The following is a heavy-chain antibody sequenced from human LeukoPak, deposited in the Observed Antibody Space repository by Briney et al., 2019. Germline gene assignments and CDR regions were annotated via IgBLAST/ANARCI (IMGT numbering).Heavy chain of an antibody. CDR2: MNPNSGNT. V-gene: IGHV1-8*01. CDR1: GYTFTSYD. D-gene: IGHD3-9*01. CDR3: ARGGYDILTGYFNNDPADY. Sequence: ASVKVSCKASGYTFTSYDINWVRQATGQGLEWMGWMNPNSGNTGYAQKFQGRVTITRNTSISTAYMELSSLRSEDTAVYYCARGGYDILTGYFNNDPADYWGQGTLVTVSS. J-gene: IGHJ4*02.